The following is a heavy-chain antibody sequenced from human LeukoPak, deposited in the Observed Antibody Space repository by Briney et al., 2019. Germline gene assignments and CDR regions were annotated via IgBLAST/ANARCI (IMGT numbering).Heavy chain of an antibody. D-gene: IGHD4-17*01. CDR1: GFTFSTYW. J-gene: IGHJ4*02. Sequence: GGSLRLSCAASGFTFSTYWMHWVRQAPGKGLVWVSRINPDGTTTSYADSVKGRFTISRDNAKDTVYLQMNSLRAEDTAVYYCARALDDYGDPRFDYWGQGTLVTVSS. V-gene: IGHV3-74*01. CDR2: INPDGTTT. CDR3: ARALDDYGDPRFDY.